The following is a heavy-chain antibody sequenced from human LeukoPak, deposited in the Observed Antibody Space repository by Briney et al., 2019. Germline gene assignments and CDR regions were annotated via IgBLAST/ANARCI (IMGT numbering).Heavy chain of an antibody. D-gene: IGHD3-22*01. J-gene: IGHJ3*02. CDR1: SGSISSYY. CDR2: IYYSGST. V-gene: IGHV4-59*01. CDR3: ARDTPPRDTYYYDSSGYCLGAFDI. Sequence: PSETLSLTCTVSSGSISSYYWSWIRQPPGKGLEWIGYIYYSGSTNYNTSLKSRFTISVDTSKNQFSLKLSSVTAADTAVYYCARDTPPRDTYYYDSSGYCLGAFDIWGQGTMVTVSS.